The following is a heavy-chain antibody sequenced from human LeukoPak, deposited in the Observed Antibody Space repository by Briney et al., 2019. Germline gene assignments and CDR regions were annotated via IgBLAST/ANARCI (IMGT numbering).Heavy chain of an antibody. Sequence: KPSETLSLTCAVYGGSFSGYYWSWIRQPPGKGLEWIGYIYYSGSTNYNPSLKSRVTISVDTSKNQFSLKLSSVTAADTAVYYCARLKQYDFWSAYEGKYFDYWGQGTLVTVSS. D-gene: IGHD3-3*01. CDR1: GGSFSGYY. V-gene: IGHV4-59*08. CDR3: ARLKQYDFWSAYEGKYFDY. J-gene: IGHJ4*02. CDR2: IYYSGST.